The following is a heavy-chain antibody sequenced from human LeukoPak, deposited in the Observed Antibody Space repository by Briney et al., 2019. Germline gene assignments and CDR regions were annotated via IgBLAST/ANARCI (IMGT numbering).Heavy chain of an antibody. Sequence: ASVKVSCKASGYTFTSYGISWVRQAPGQGLEWMGWISAYNGNTNYAQKLQGRVTMTTDTSTSTAYMELRSLRSDDTAVYYCARASEAVWFGELSPSDFDYWGQGTLVTVSS. CDR3: ARASEAVWFGELSPSDFDY. CDR1: GYTFTSYG. V-gene: IGHV1-18*01. D-gene: IGHD3-10*01. CDR2: ISAYNGNT. J-gene: IGHJ4*02.